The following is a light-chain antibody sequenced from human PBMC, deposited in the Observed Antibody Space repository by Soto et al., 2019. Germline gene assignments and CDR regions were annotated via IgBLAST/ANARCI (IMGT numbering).Light chain of an antibody. CDR3: CSYAGSRAVV. CDR2: VVS. V-gene: IGLV2-14*01. CDR1: SSDVGGYNY. Sequence: QSALTQPASVSGSPGQSITISCTGTSSDVGGYNYVSWYQQHPGKAPKLMIYVVSNRPSGVSDRFSGSRSGNTASLTISGLQAEDEADYYCCSYAGSRAVVFGGGTKLTVL. J-gene: IGLJ2*01.